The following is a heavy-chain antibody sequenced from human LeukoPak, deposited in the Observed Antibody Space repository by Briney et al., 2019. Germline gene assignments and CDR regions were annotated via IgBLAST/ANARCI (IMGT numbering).Heavy chain of an antibody. Sequence: GGSLRLSCAASGFTFSNAWMSWVRQAPGKGLEWVGRIKSKTDGGTTDYAAPVKGRFTISRDDSKNTLYLQMNSLKTEDTAAYYCTTDPLYVWGSYPFDYWGQGTLVTVSS. CDR2: IKSKTDGGTT. V-gene: IGHV3-15*01. D-gene: IGHD3-16*02. J-gene: IGHJ4*02. CDR3: TTDPLYVWGSYPFDY. CDR1: GFTFSNAW.